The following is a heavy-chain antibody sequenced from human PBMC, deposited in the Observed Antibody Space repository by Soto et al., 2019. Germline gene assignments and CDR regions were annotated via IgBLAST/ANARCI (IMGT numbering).Heavy chain of an antibody. D-gene: IGHD5-18*01. J-gene: IGHJ5*02. CDR1: GGSVNSCGYY. V-gene: IGHV4-31*03. Sequence: SETLSLTCPVSGGSVNSCGYYWTWIRQHPVKGLEWIGYIYYSGTAYYNPSLKRRVSISLDPSKNQFSLKLSSVTAADTAVYYCARGPRGYTYGGWFAPWGQGILVNVSS. CDR3: ARGPRGYTYGGWFAP. CDR2: IYYSGTA.